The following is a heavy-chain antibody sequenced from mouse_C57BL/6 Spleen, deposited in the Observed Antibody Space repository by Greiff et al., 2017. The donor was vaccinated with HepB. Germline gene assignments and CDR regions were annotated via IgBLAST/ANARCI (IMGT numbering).Heavy chain of an antibody. D-gene: IGHD1-1*01. Sequence: QVQLKESGAELVKPGASVKISCKASGYAFSSYWMNWVKQRPGKGLEWIGQIYPGDGDTNYNGKFKGKATLTADKSSSTAYMQLSSLTSEDSAVYFCARRYGSSYGVAMDYWGQGTSVTVSS. J-gene: IGHJ4*01. CDR3: ARRYGSSYGVAMDY. V-gene: IGHV1-80*01. CDR2: IYPGDGDT. CDR1: GYAFSSYW.